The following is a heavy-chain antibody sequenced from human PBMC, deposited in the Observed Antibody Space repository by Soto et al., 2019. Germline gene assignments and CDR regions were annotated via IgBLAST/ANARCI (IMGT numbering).Heavy chain of an antibody. V-gene: IGHV3-23*01. CDR3: AKRVTTAAAGMDYSYYAMDV. Sequence: GGSLRLSCAASGFTFSSYAMSWVRQAPGKGLEWVSAISGSGGSTYYADSVKGRFTISRDNSKNTLYLQMNSLRAEDTAVYYCAKRVTTAAAGMDYSYYAMDVWGQGTPVTVSS. J-gene: IGHJ6*02. D-gene: IGHD6-13*01. CDR2: ISGSGGST. CDR1: GFTFSSYA.